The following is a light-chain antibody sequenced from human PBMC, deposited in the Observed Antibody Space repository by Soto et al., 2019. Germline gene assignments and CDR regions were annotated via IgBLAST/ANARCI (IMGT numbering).Light chain of an antibody. J-gene: IGLJ1*01. Sequence: QSALTQPRSVPGSPGQSVTISCSGTTSDVGGYNYVSWYQQHPGKAPKLMIYDVTKRPSGVPDRFSGSKSGNTASLTISGLQAEDEADYYCCSYAHRSPPLYVFATETKVTAL. CDR3: CSYAHRSPPLYV. CDR1: TSDVGGYNY. CDR2: DVT. V-gene: IGLV2-11*01.